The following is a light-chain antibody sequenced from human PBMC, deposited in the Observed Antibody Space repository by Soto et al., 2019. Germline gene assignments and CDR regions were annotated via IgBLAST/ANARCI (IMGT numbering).Light chain of an antibody. CDR3: CSYAGSYNYV. Sequence: QSVLTQPRSVSGSPGQSVTISCTGSSSDVGGYNYVSWYQQHPGKAPKLMIYDVSKRPSGVPDRFSGSKSDNTASLTISGLQAEAEADYYCCSYAGSYNYVFGTGTKVTV. CDR1: SSDVGGYNY. J-gene: IGLJ1*01. V-gene: IGLV2-11*01. CDR2: DVS.